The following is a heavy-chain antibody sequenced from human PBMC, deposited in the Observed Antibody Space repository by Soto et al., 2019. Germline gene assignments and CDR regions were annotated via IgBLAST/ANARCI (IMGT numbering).Heavy chain of an antibody. CDR2: IYPGDSDT. D-gene: IGHD3-10*01. CDR1: GYSFTSYW. Sequence: LGESLKISYKGSGYSFTSYWIGWVRQMPGKGLEWMGIIYPGDSDTRYSPSFQGQVTISADKSISTAYLQWSSLKASDTAMYYCAGGGVRGVITRTRDYYGMDVWGQGTTVTVSS. CDR3: AGGGVRGVITRTRDYYGMDV. J-gene: IGHJ6*02. V-gene: IGHV5-51*01.